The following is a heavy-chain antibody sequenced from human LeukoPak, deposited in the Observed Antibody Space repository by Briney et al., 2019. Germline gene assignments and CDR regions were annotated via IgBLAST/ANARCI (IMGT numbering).Heavy chain of an antibody. CDR2: ISYDGSNE. J-gene: IGHJ4*02. CDR3: ARVGYYSSGPFSYFDY. D-gene: IGHD3-10*01. CDR1: GFTFSRYA. V-gene: IGHV3-30-3*01. Sequence: GGPLRLSCAASGFTFSRYAMHWVRQAPGKGLEWVAVISYDGSNEYYAESVKGRFTISRDSSENTLYLEMNSLRVEDTAVYYCARVGYYSSGPFSYFDYWGQGTLVTVSS.